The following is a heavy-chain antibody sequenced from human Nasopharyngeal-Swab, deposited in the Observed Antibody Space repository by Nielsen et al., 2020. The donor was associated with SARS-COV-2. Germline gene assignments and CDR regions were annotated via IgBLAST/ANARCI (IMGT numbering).Heavy chain of an antibody. V-gene: IGHV3-23*01. J-gene: IGHJ4*02. D-gene: IGHD5-24*01. Sequence: VRQATSKSLEWVSGITGGGGNIYYAASVKGRFTISRDNSRNIVYRQMNSLRADDTALYFCAKDRAVGDGYWEFDYWGQGTLVTVSA. CDR3: AKDRAVGDGYWEFDY. CDR2: ITGGGGNI.